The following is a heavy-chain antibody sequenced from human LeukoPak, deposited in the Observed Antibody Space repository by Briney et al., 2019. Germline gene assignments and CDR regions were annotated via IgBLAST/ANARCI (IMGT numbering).Heavy chain of an antibody. CDR1: GFTFDDYA. Sequence: PGGSLRLSCAASGFTFDDYAMHWVRQAPGKGLEWVSGISWNSGSIGYADSVKGRFTISRDNAKNSLYLQMNSLRAEDTALYYCAKDAYGSGSYYQGGFDYWGQGTLVTVSS. D-gene: IGHD3-10*01. CDR3: AKDAYGSGSYYQGGFDY. J-gene: IGHJ4*02. CDR2: ISWNSGSI. V-gene: IGHV3-9*01.